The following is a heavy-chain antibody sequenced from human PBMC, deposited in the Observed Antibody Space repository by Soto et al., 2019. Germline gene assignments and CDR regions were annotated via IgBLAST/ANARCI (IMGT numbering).Heavy chain of an antibody. CDR2: IYYRGST. Sequence: SETLSLTCAVSGGSISSGGYSWTWIRQPPGKGLEWVGYIYYRGSTNYSPSLKSRVTISVDTSKNQFSLKLSSVTAADTAVYYYAILPPIARDTSYPVYWGQGPLVPVSS. CDR3: AILPPIARDTSYPVY. V-gene: IGHV4-61*08. CDR1: GGSISSGGYS. J-gene: IGHJ4*02. D-gene: IGHD3-16*02.